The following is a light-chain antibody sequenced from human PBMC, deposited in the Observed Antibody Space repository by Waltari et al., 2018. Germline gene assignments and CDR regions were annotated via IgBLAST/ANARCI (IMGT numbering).Light chain of an antibody. CDR1: QSGRIIS. CDR3: QQYDCAVLT. J-gene: IGKJ4*01. V-gene: IGKV3-20*01. Sequence: CRANQSGRIISIIWLQQKPGHAPRLVIYGTSNSATGFPDRFSGSGYGTDFTLTISRLEPEDFAIYYCQQYDCAVLTFDGWTKVEL. CDR2: GTS.